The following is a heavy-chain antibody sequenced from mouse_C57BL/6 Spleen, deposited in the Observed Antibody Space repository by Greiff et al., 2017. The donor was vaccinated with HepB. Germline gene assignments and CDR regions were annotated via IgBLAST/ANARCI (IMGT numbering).Heavy chain of an antibody. V-gene: IGHV5-4*01. CDR3: ARDGYYYGSPYFDY. Sequence: EVMLVESGGGLVKPGGSLKLSCAASGFTFSSYAMSWVRQTPEKRLECVATISDGGSYTYYPDNVKGRFTISRDNAKNNLYLQMSHLKSEDTAMYYCARDGYYYGSPYFDYWGQGTTLTVSS. J-gene: IGHJ2*01. CDR2: ISDGGSYT. CDR1: GFTFSSYA. D-gene: IGHD1-1*01.